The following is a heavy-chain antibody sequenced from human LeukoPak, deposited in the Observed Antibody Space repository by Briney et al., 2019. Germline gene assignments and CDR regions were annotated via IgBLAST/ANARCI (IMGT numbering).Heavy chain of an antibody. V-gene: IGHV1-69*05. J-gene: IGHJ4*02. CDR3: AMRQGYCSSTSCYSVPLFDY. Sequence: SVKVSCKASGGTFSSYAISWVRQAPGQGLEWMGGIIPIFGTANYAQKFQGRVTMTRDTSTSTVYMELSSLRSEDTAVYYCAMRQGYCSSTSCYSVPLFDYWGQGTLVTVSS. CDR2: IIPIFGTA. CDR1: GGTFSSYA. D-gene: IGHD2-2*01.